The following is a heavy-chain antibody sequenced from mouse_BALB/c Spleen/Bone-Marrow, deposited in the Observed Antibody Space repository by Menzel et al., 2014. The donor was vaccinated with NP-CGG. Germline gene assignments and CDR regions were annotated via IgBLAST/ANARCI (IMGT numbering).Heavy chain of an antibody. CDR1: GYSITSGYS. J-gene: IGHJ1*01. Sequence: EVKLQESGPDLVKPSQSLSLTCTVTGYSITSGYSWHWIRQFPENKLEWMGYIHYSGSTYYNPSLKSRIPITRDTSKNQLFLQLSSVTTEDTATYCCARRGSSSYWYFDVWGAGTTVTVSS. CDR3: ARRGSSSYWYFDV. V-gene: IGHV3-1*02. D-gene: IGHD1-1*01. CDR2: IHYSGST.